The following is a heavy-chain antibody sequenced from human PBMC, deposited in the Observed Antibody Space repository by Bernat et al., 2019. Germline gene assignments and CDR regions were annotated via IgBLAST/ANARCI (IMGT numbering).Heavy chain of an antibody. Sequence: EVQLVESGGGLVQPGRSLRLSCTASGFTFGDYAMSWVRQAPGKGLEWVGCIRSKAYGGTTEYAASVKGRFTISRDDSKSIAYLQMNSLKTEDTAVYYCTRQVGRDAAFDIWGQGTMVTVSS. CDR1: GFTFGDYA. V-gene: IGHV3-49*04. J-gene: IGHJ3*02. CDR2: IRSKAYGGTT. D-gene: IGHD3-10*01. CDR3: TRQVGRDAAFDI.